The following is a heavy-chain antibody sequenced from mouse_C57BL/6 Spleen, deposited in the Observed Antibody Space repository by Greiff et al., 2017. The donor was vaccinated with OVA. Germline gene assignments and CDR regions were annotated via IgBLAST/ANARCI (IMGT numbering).Heavy chain of an antibody. J-gene: IGHJ2*01. Sequence: DAGGGLVQPTGSLKLSCAASGFRFNTYAMNWVRQAPGKGLEWVARIRSKSNNYATYYADSVKDRFTISRDDSESMLYLQMNNLKTEDTAMYYCVRHELTGYYFDYWGQGTTLTVSS. CDR2: IRSKSNNYAT. CDR3: VRHELTGYYFDY. CDR1: GFRFNTYA. D-gene: IGHD4-1*01. V-gene: IGHV10-1*01.